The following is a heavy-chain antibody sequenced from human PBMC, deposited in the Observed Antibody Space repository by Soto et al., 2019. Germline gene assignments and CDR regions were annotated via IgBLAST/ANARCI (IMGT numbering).Heavy chain of an antibody. CDR1: GGSFSGYY. J-gene: IGHJ4*02. Sequence: SETLSLTCAVYGGSFSGYYWSWIRQPPGKGLEWIGEINHSGSTNYNPSLKSRVTISVDTSKNQFSLKLSSVTAADTAVYYCARCYDYIWGSYRWYYFDYWGQGTLVTVSS. V-gene: IGHV4-34*01. D-gene: IGHD3-16*02. CDR2: INHSGST. CDR3: ARCYDYIWGSYRWYYFDY.